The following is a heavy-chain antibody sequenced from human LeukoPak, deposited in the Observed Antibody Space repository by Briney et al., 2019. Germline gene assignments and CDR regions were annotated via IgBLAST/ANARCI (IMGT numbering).Heavy chain of an antibody. CDR2: IYYSGST. CDR3: AGVTAGWGSFYFDY. Sequence: PSETLSLTCTVSDGSISSYYWSWIRQPPGKGLEWIGYIYYSGSTNYNPSLKSRVTISVDTSKNQFSLKLSSVTAADTAVYYCAGVTAGWGSFYFDYWGQGTLVTVSS. CDR1: DGSISSYY. V-gene: IGHV4-59*01. D-gene: IGHD3-16*01. J-gene: IGHJ4*02.